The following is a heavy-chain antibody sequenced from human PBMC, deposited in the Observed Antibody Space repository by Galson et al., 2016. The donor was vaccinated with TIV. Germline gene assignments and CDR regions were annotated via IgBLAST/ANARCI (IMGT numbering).Heavy chain of an antibody. V-gene: IGHV3-30-3*01. CDR2: ISHDGNNK. D-gene: IGHD1-1*01. Sequence: SLRLSCAASGFTFDSYTFHWVRQTPGKGLEWVAIISHDGNNKDFADSVQGRFTISRDSSKSTVFLQMNSLRLEDTAVYYCTRDGRGNWKYVDYFDYWGRGTLVTVSS. CDR3: TRDGRGNWKYVDYFDY. J-gene: IGHJ4*02. CDR1: GFTFDSYT.